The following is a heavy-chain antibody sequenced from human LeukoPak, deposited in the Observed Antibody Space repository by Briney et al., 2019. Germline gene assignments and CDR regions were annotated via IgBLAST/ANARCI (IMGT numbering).Heavy chain of an antibody. CDR3: AKDGPGYCSGGSCYAFDY. CDR1: GFTFSSYG. J-gene: IGHJ4*02. CDR2: IPYDGSNK. Sequence: GRSLRLSCAASGFTFSSYGMHWVRQAPGKGLEWVAVIPYDGSNKYYADSVKGRFTISRDNSKNTLYLQMTSLRAEDTAVYYCAKDGPGYCSGGSCYAFDYWGQGTLVTVSS. D-gene: IGHD2-15*01. V-gene: IGHV3-30*18.